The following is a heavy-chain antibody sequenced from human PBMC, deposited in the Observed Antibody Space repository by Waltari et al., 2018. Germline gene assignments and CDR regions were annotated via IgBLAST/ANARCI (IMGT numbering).Heavy chain of an antibody. CDR2: IFGDART. CDR1: GITVGKRN. Sequence: EVQLIETGGGLIQPGGSRRLSWAASGITVGKRNMSWVRQAPGKGLEWVSDIFGDARTSYAEAVRGRFTISTDTSKNTLYLQMSSLTFEDTATYYCATVGEGTSGYYHYWGQGTLVTVSS. V-gene: IGHV3-53*02. J-gene: IGHJ4*02. D-gene: IGHD3-22*01. CDR3: ATVGEGTSGYYHY.